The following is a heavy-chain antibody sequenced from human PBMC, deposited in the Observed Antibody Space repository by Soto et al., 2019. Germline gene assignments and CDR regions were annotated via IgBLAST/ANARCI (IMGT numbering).Heavy chain of an antibody. CDR2: IYFSEST. J-gene: IGHJ5*02. V-gene: IGHV4-30-4*01. CDR3: ARDYFDSSDYTTNWFDP. CDR1: GASISSGDYY. Sequence: SETLSLTCNVSGASISSGDYYWSWIRQPPGKGLEWIGYIYFSESTSYNPSLKSRVTISGDKSKNQFSLRVTSVTAADTALYYCARDYFDSSDYTTNWFDPRGQGTLVTVSS. D-gene: IGHD3-22*01.